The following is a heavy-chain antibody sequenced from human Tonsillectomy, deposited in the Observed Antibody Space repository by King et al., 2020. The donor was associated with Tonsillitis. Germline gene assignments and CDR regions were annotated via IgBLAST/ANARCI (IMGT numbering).Heavy chain of an antibody. J-gene: IGHJ4*02. V-gene: IGHV4-34*01. D-gene: IGHD6-13*01. CDR2: INHSGST. CDR3: ARVSSSWWNYFDY. CDR1: GGSFSDYY. Sequence: VQLQQWGAGLLKPSETLSLTCAVYGGSFSDYYWSWIRQPPGKGLEWIGEINHSGSTNYNPSLKSRVTISVDTSKNQFSLKLSSVTAADTAVYYCARVSSSWWNYFDYWGQGTLVTVSS.